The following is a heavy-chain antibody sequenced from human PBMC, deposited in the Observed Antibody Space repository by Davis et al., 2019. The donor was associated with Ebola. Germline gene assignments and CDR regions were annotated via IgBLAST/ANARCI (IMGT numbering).Heavy chain of an antibody. Sequence: SGPTLVKPTQTLTLTCTFSGFSLSTTGMCVSWIRQPPGKALEWLARTDWDDDKHYSTSLKTRLTIFKDTSKNLVVLTMTNMDPVDTATYFCARIYGAVRLDYWGQGALVTVSS. CDR1: GFSLSTTGMC. J-gene: IGHJ4*02. CDR2: TDWDDDK. V-gene: IGHV2-70*11. D-gene: IGHD6-6*01. CDR3: ARIYGAVRLDY.